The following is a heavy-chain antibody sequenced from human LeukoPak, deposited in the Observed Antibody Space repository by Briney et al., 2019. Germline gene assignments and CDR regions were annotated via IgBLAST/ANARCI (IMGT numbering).Heavy chain of an antibody. J-gene: IGHJ4*02. CDR1: GGSISSSSYY. Sequence: SETLSLTCTVSGGSISSSSYYWGWIRQPPGKGLEWIGRIYTSGSTDYNPSLKSRVTMSVDTSKNQISLKLSSVTAADTAVYYCARGPPPDFDYWGQGTLVTVST. V-gene: IGHV4-39*07. CDR3: ARGPPPDFDY. CDR2: IYTSGST.